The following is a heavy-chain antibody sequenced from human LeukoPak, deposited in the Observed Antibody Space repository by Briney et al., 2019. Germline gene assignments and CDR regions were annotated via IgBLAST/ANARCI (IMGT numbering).Heavy chain of an antibody. V-gene: IGHV1-46*01. CDR3: AKSRTTGSASSDY. CDR1: GYTFTGYY. J-gene: IGHJ4*02. CDR2: MNPSDGST. D-gene: IGHD2-8*02. Sequence: ASVKVSCKASGYTFTGYYIHWVRQAPGQGLESMGIMNPSDGSTSYAQKFRGRVTMTRDTSTTTVYMEMSNLSSEDTAMYYCAKSRTTGSASSDYWGQGTLVTVSS.